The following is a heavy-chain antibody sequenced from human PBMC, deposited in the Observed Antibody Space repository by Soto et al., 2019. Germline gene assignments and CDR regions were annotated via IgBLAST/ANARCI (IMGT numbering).Heavy chain of an antibody. CDR3: ARGRSGSYYNRGGFDY. D-gene: IGHD1-26*01. CDR2: INPSGGST. CDR1: GYTFTSYY. Sequence: QVQLVQSGAEVKKPGASVKVSCKASGYTFTSYYMHWVRQAPVQGLEWMGIINPSGGSTSYAQKFQGRVTITRDTSTSTVYMELSSLRSEDTAVYYCARGRSGSYYNRGGFDYWGQGTLVTVSS. V-gene: IGHV1-46*01. J-gene: IGHJ4*02.